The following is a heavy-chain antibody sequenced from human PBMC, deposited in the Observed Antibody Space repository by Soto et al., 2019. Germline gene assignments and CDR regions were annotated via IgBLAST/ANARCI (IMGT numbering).Heavy chain of an antibody. CDR2: IYSGGST. V-gene: IGHV3-66*01. CDR1: GFTVSSNY. D-gene: IGHD7-27*01. Sequence: GESLKISCAASGFTVSSNYMSWVRQAPGKGLEWVSVIYSGGSTYYADSVKGRFTISRHNSKNTLYLQMNSLRAEDTAVYYCTCWGPYFDYWGQGTLVTVSS. J-gene: IGHJ4*02. CDR3: TCWGPYFDY.